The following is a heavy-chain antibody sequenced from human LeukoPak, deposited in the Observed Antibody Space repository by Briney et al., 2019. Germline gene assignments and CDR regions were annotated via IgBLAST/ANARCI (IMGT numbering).Heavy chain of an antibody. J-gene: IGHJ5*02. Sequence: PSETLSLTCTVSGGSISSYYWSWIRQPPGKGLEWIGYIYNSGITNHNPSLKSRVTISVDRSKNQFSLKLSSVTAADTAVYYCARDQCYYDSSGYRGCWFDPWGQGTLVTVSS. V-gene: IGHV4-59*12. CDR3: ARDQCYYDSSGYRGCWFDP. CDR1: GGSISSYY. CDR2: IYNSGIT. D-gene: IGHD3-22*01.